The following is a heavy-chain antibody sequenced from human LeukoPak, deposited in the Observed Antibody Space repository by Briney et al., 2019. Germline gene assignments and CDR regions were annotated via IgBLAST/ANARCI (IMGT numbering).Heavy chain of an antibody. J-gene: IGHJ4*02. CDR3: VRVWLYSSGYFLFDY. CDR1: GSTVSSNY. D-gene: IGHD6-19*01. CDR2: IYSGGST. V-gene: IGHV3-53*01. Sequence: GGSLRLSCAASGSTVSSNYMSWVRQAPGKGLEWVSVIYSGGSTGHAGSVKGRFTISRDNSKNTLYLQMNSLRAEDTAVYYCVRVWLYSSGYFLFDYWGQGTLVTVSS.